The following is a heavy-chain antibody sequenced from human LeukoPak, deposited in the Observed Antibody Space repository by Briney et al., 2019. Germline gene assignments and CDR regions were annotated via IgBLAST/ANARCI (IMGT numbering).Heavy chain of an antibody. CDR1: GFTFSSYA. CDR3: AKVGSGYYYYMDV. V-gene: IGHV3-23*01. Sequence: QPGGSLRLSCAASGFTFSSYAMSWVRQAPGKGLEWVSAISGSGGSTYYADSVKGRFTISRDNSKNTLYLQMNSLGAEDTAVYYCAKVGSGYYYYMDVWGKGTTVTVSS. CDR2: ISGSGGST. D-gene: IGHD6-19*01. J-gene: IGHJ6*03.